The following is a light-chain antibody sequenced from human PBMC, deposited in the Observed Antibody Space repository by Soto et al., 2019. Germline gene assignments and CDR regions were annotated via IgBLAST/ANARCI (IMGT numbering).Light chain of an antibody. Sequence: QSALTQPASVSGSPGQSITISCTGTSSDVGRYNYVSWYQHHPGKAPKLMIYDVSNRPSGVSNRFSGSKSGNTASLTISGLQAEDEADYYCSSYTSSSTVVFGGGTQLTVL. CDR1: SSDVGRYNY. CDR2: DVS. J-gene: IGLJ2*01. CDR3: SSYTSSSTVV. V-gene: IGLV2-14*03.